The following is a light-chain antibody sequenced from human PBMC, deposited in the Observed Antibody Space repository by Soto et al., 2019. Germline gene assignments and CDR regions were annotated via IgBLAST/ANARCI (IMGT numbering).Light chain of an antibody. V-gene: IGKV3D-20*02. J-gene: IGKJ5*01. CDR1: QSVSSNY. CDR2: DAS. CDR3: QQRRSWQVT. Sequence: EIVLTQSPATLSLSPGERATLSCRASQSVSSNYLAWYQQKLGQAPRLLIYDASKRATGIPARFSGSGSGTNFTLTISSLEPEDFAVYYCQQRRSWQVTFGQGTRMEIK.